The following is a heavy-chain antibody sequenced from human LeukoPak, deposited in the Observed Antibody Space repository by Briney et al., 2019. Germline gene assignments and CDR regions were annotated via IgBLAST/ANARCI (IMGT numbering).Heavy chain of an antibody. CDR3: ARDPLRRGTSYLDN. V-gene: IGHV3-30*03. Sequence: GGSLRLSCAASGFNFSSFGFHWVRQAPGKGLEWLANVSFERNDKYYADSVKGRFTISGDESKNTLYLQMNSLRRDDTAVYYCARDPLRRGTSYLDNWGQGTLVTVAS. CDR1: GFNFSSFG. CDR2: VSFERNDK. J-gene: IGHJ4*02. D-gene: IGHD1-26*01.